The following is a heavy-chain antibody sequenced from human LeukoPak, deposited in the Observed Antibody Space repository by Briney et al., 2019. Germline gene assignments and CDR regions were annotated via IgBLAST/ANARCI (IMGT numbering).Heavy chain of an antibody. CDR1: GYSFSSYW. D-gene: IGHD5-18*01. CDR3: ARRIHESFAFDY. CDR2: IYPGDSDT. V-gene: IGHV5-51*01. Sequence: GESLKISCKGSGYSFSSYWIGWVRQMPGKGLERMGIIYPGDSDTRYSPSFQGQVTISADKSISTAYLQWSSLKASDTAIYYCARRIHESFAFDYWGQGTLVTVSS. J-gene: IGHJ4*02.